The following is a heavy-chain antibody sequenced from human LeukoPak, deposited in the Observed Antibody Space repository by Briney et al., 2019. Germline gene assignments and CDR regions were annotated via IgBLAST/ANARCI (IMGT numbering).Heavy chain of an antibody. CDR1: GGSISSYY. CDR2: FYYSGST. CDR3: ARLRYDTTVTTWWYFDL. V-gene: IGHV4-59*08. D-gene: IGHD4-17*01. Sequence: SETLSLTCTVSGGSISSYYWSWIRQPPGRGLEWIGYFYYSGSTNYNPSLKSRVTISVDTPKNQFSLKLSSVTAADTAVYYCARLRYDTTVTTWWYFDLWGRGTLVTVSS. J-gene: IGHJ2*01.